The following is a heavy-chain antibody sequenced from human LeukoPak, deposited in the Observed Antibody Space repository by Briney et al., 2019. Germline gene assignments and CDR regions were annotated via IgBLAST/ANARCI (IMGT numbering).Heavy chain of an antibody. CDR2: IFYTGST. D-gene: IGHD1-1*01. CDR1: GGSINNFY. J-gene: IGHJ4*02. V-gene: IGHV4-59*01. CDR3: ARAGDWNDLPY. Sequence: ASETLSLTCSVSGGSINNFYWSWIRQSPGEGLEYIGYIFYTGSTNYNPSLKGRVSISVDTSRNQFSLRLNSVTAADTAVYYCARAGDWNDLPYWGQGILVIVSS.